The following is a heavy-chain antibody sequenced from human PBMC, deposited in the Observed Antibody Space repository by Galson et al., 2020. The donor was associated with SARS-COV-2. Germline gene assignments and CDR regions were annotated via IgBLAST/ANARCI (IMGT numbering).Heavy chain of an antibody. Sequence: SETLSLTCTVSGGSISRYYWSWIRQPPGKGLEWIGYVYYTGSTNYNPSLESRVTISVDTSENQFSLKLSSVTAADTAVYYCARRPFDVLTGHSYDDPFDIWGQGTMVTVSS. CDR1: GGSISRYY. V-gene: IGHV4-59*08. J-gene: IGHJ3*02. CDR2: VYYTGST. CDR3: ARRPFDVLTGHSYDDPFDI. D-gene: IGHD3-9*01.